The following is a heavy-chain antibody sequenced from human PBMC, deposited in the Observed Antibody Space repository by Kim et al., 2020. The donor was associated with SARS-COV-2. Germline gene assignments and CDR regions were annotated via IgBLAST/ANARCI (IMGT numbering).Heavy chain of an antibody. Sequence: GGSLRLSCAASGFTFSSYGMHWVRQAPGKGLEWVAVIWYDGSKKYYADSVKGRFTISRDNSKNTLYLQMNSLRAEDTAVYYCAREGRQYGDFNWGQGTLVTVSS. CDR1: GFTFSSYG. J-gene: IGHJ4*02. CDR3: AREGRQYGDFN. V-gene: IGHV3-33*01. CDR2: IWYDGSKK. D-gene: IGHD4-17*01.